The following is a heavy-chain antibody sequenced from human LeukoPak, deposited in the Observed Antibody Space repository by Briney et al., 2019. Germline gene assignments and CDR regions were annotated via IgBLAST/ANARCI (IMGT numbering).Heavy chain of an antibody. V-gene: IGHV1-69*04. CDR1: GDTFSSYA. CDR2: IIPILGIA. CDR3: ARDEGVVVVTGFDY. J-gene: IGHJ4*02. D-gene: IGHD3-22*01. Sequence: SVKVSCKAPGDTFSSYAISWVRQAPGQGLEWMGRIIPILGIANYAQKFQGRVTITADKSTSTAYMDLSSLRSEDTALYYCARDEGVVVVTGFDYWGQGTLVTVSS.